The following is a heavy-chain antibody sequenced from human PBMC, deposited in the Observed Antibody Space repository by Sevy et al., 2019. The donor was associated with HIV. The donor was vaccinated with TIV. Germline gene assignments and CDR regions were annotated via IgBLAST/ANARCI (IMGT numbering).Heavy chain of an antibody. Sequence: GGSLRLSCAASGFTFSSYGMHWVRQAPGKGLEWVAVIWYDGSNKYYADPVKGRFTISRDNSKNTLYLQMNGLAAEDTAVYYCASYGSGTPSWAFDIWGQGTMVTVSS. CDR1: GFTFSSYG. V-gene: IGHV3-33*01. CDR3: ASYGSGTPSWAFDI. CDR2: IWYDGSNK. D-gene: IGHD3-10*01. J-gene: IGHJ3*02.